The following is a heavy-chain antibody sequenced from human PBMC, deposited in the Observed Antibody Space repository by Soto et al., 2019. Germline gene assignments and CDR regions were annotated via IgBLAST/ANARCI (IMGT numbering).Heavy chain of an antibody. CDR3: ARPLWRDDYNWGYFDL. Sequence: QVQLVESGGGVVQPGRSLRLSCAASGFTFSSYAMHWVRQVPGKGLEWVAVISYDGSNKYYADSVKGRFTISRDNXKXTLYLQMNSLRAEDTAVYYCARPLWRDDYNWGYFDLWGRGTLVTVSS. CDR1: GFTFSSYA. CDR2: ISYDGSNK. J-gene: IGHJ2*01. V-gene: IGHV3-30-3*01. D-gene: IGHD4-4*01.